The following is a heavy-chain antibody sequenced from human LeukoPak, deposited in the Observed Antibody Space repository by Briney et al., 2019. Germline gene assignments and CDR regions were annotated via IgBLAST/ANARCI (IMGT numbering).Heavy chain of an antibody. CDR1: GFTFSSHW. CDR3: ARDGADSGLYFDY. J-gene: IGHJ4*02. Sequence: GGSLRLSCAASGFTFSSHWMSWVRQAPGKGLELVANINQDGSEKSYVDSVKGRVTISRDNAKNSLYLQMNSLRAEDTAFYYCARDGADSGLYFDYWGQGTLVTVSS. D-gene: IGHD4/OR15-4a*01. V-gene: IGHV3-7*01. CDR2: INQDGSEK.